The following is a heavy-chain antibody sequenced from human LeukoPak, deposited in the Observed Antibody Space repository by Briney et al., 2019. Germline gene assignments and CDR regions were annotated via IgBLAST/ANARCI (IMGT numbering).Heavy chain of an antibody. CDR2: INPNSGGT. D-gene: IGHD2-2*01. V-gene: IGHV1-2*02. CDR3: AKDLGVPSSVSPDWGMDV. J-gene: IGHJ6*02. Sequence: GASVKVSCKASGYTFTDYYIHWVRQAPGQGLEWMGWINPNSGGTQYAQKFQGRVTMTRDTSISTAYMELSSLRSDGTAVYYCAKDLGVPSSVSPDWGMDVWGQGTTVTVSS. CDR1: GYTFTDYY.